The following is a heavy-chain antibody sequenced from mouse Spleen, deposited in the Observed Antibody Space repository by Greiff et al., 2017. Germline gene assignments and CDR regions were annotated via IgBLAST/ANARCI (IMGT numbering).Heavy chain of an antibody. CDR1: GYAFSSSW. D-gene: IGHD2-1*01. Sequence: VKLMESGPELVKPGASVKISCKASGYAFSSSWMNWVKQRPGKGLEWIGRIYPGDGDTNYNGKFKGKATLTADKSSSTAYMQLSSLTSEDSAVYFCARGGYYGNWDWYFDVWGTGTTVTVSS. J-gene: IGHJ1*03. V-gene: IGHV1-82*01. CDR2: IYPGDGDT. CDR3: ARGGYYGNWDWYFDV.